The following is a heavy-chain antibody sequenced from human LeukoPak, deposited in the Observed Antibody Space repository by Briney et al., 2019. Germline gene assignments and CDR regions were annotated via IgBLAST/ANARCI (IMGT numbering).Heavy chain of an antibody. Sequence: GGSLRLSCAASGFTFSSFEMNWVRQAPGRGVEWVSYISTSGDTIHYTDSVRGRLTLSRDNAKNSLYLQMNSLRAEDTAVYYCARDWTPALAGNVHFDLCGQGTLVTVSS. V-gene: IGHV3-48*03. CDR2: ISTSGDTI. J-gene: IGHJ4*02. CDR1: GFTFSSFE. D-gene: IGHD6-19*01. CDR3: ARDWTPALAGNVHFDL.